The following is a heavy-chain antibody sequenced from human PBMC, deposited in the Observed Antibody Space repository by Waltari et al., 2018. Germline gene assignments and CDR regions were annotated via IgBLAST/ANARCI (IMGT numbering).Heavy chain of an antibody. Sequence: QVQLQESGPGLVKPSQTLSLTCTVSGDSIPSNSFYWNWVRQPAGKGLEWIGRFYSSESSNDNPSLKSLVTISRDTSKKQFFLKLTSVTAADTAFYYCAREVTKVELGRRLPHFFDSWGQGTLVTVSS. CDR3: AREVTKVELGRRLPHFFDS. D-gene: IGHD7-27*01. V-gene: IGHV4-61*02. CDR2: FYSSESS. J-gene: IGHJ4*02. CDR1: GDSIPSNSFY.